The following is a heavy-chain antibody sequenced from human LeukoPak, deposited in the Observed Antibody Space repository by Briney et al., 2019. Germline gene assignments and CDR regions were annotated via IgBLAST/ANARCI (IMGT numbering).Heavy chain of an antibody. J-gene: IGHJ4*02. CDR3: ARATMLGDYFDY. D-gene: IGHD3-10*02. CDR2: IYTSGST. V-gene: IGHV4-4*07. CDR1: GGSISSYY. Sequence: SETLSLTRTVSGGSISSYYWSWIRQPAGKGLEWIGRIYTSGSTNYNPSLKSRVTISVDKSKNQFSLKLSSVTAADTAVYYCARATMLGDYFDYWGQGSLVTVSS.